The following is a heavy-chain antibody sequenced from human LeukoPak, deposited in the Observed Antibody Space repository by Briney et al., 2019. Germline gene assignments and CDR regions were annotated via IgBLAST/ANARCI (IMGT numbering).Heavy chain of an antibody. CDR2: IYTSGST. V-gene: IGHV4-61*02. D-gene: IGHD3-22*01. J-gene: IGHJ6*03. CDR1: GGSISSGSYY. Sequence: PSQTLSLTCTVSGGSISSGSYYWSWIRQPAGKGLEWIGRIYTSGSTNCNPSLKSRVTISVDTSKNQFSLKLSSVTAADTAVYYCTRGSIAYYYMDVWGKGTTVTISS. CDR3: TRGSIAYYYMDV.